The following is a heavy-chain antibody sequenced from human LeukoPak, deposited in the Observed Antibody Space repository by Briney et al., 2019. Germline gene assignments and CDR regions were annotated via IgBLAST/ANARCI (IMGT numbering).Heavy chain of an antibody. CDR3: ARGGNSAAGFDY. Sequence: GASVKVSCKASGYTFTGYYMHWVRQAPGQGLEWMGWINPNSGGTNYAQKFQGRVTMTRDTSISTAYMELRSLRSDDTAIYYCARGGNSAAGFDYWGQGTLVTVSS. V-gene: IGHV1-2*02. J-gene: IGHJ4*02. D-gene: IGHD3-10*01. CDR2: INPNSGGT. CDR1: GYTFTGYY.